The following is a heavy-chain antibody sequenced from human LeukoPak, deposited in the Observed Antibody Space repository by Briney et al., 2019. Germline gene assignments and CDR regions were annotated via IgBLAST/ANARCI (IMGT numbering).Heavy chain of an antibody. CDR3: ARVDTAMVKGSFDY. V-gene: IGHV4-59*01. D-gene: IGHD5-18*01. Sequence: PSETLSLTCTVSGGSISSYYWSWIRQPPGKGLEWIGYIYYSGSTNYNPSLKSRVTISVDTSKNQFSLKLSSVTAADTAVYYCARVDTAMVKGSFDYWGQGTLVTVSS. CDR2: IYYSGST. J-gene: IGHJ4*02. CDR1: GGSISSYY.